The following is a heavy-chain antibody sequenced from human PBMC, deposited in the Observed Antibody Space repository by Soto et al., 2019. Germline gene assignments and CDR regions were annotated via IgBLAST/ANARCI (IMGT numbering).Heavy chain of an antibody. V-gene: IGHV3-23*01. Sequence: GWSLRLSCAASGFTFSSYAMSWVRQAPGKGLEWVSAISGSGGSTYYADSVKGRFTISRDNSKNTLYLQMNSLRAEDTAVYYCAKVVDPTYYDILTGPNLDYWGQGTLVTVSS. CDR3: AKVVDPTYYDILTGPNLDY. D-gene: IGHD3-9*01. CDR1: GFTFSSYA. CDR2: ISGSGGST. J-gene: IGHJ4*02.